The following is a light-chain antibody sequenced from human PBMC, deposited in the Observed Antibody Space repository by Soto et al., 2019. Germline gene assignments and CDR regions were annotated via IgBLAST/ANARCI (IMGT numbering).Light chain of an antibody. CDR1: SSDVGGYNY. CDR3: SSYTSSSTLYGV. V-gene: IGLV2-14*01. Sequence: QSVLTQPASVSGSPGQSITISCTGTSSDVGGYNYVSWYQQHPGKAPKRMIYDVSNRHSGVSNRFSGSKSGNTASLTISGLQAEDEAEYYCSSYTSSSTLYGVFGGGTKLTVL. J-gene: IGLJ2*01. CDR2: DVS.